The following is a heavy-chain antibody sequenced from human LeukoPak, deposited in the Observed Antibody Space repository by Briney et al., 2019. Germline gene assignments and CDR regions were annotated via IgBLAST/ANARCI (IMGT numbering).Heavy chain of an antibody. Sequence: PGGSLRLSCAASGFTLSSYEMNWVRQAPGKGLEWVSYISSSGTTIYYADSVKGRFTISRDNAKNSLYLQMNSLRAEDTAIYYCARDPVCDYWGRGTLVTVSS. V-gene: IGHV3-48*03. CDR1: GFTLSSYE. J-gene: IGHJ4*02. CDR2: ISSSGTTI. CDR3: ARDPVCDY.